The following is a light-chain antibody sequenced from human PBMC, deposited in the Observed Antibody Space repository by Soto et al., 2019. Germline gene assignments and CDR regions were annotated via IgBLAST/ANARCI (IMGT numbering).Light chain of an antibody. CDR3: SSYTSSSTWV. J-gene: IGLJ7*01. V-gene: IGLV2-14*01. CDR1: SSDVGGYNY. CDR2: EVS. Sequence: QPVLTQPASVSGSPGQSITISCIGTSSDVGGYNYVSWYQQHPGKAPKLMIYEVSNRPSGVSNRFSGSKSANTASLTISGLQAEDEADYYCSSYTSSSTWVFGGGTQLTVL.